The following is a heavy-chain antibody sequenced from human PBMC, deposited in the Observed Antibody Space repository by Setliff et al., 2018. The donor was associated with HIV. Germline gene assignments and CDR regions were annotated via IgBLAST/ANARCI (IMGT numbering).Heavy chain of an antibody. CDR3: ARSQPDTIFGVVVFDS. V-gene: IGHV4-59*08. J-gene: IGHJ4*02. Sequence: ETLSLTCIVSGDSFTDNYWTWIRQPPGKGLEWIGYIHYRGSTNYHPSLRGRVTISVDTSKNQLSLKLTSMTAADTAVYYCARSQPDTIFGVVVFDSWGQGTLVTVSS. D-gene: IGHD3-3*01. CDR1: GDSFTDNY. CDR2: IHYRGST.